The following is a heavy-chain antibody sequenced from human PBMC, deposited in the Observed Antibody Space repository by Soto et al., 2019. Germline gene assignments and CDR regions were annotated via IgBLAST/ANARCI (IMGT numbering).Heavy chain of an antibody. CDR1: GFTFISYA. J-gene: IGHJ4*02. Sequence: PGGALILSCSASGFTFISYAMHWVGPAPGKGLEWVAVISYDGINKYYADSVKGRFTISRDNSKNTLYLQMNSLRAEDTAVYYCARDRRPGYFDYWGQGNLVTVSS. V-gene: IGHV3-30-3*01. CDR2: ISYDGINK. CDR3: ARDRRPGYFDY.